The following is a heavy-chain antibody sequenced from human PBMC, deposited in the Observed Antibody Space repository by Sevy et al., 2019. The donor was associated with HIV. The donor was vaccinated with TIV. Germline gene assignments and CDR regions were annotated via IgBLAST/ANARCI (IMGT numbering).Heavy chain of an antibody. J-gene: IGHJ4*02. CDR3: VRAIASDGSF. Sequence: GGSLRLSCAASGFSLNNYWMNWVRQAPGKGLEWVANINQNGSVKYYVDSVRGRFTISRDNARNLVSLQINNLRAEDTALYYCVRAIASDGSFWGQGTLVTVSS. CDR1: GFSLNNYW. D-gene: IGHD6-13*01. V-gene: IGHV3-7*01. CDR2: INQNGSVK.